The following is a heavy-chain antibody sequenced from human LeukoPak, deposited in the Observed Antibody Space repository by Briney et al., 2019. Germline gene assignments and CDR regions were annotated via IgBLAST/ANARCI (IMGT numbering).Heavy chain of an antibody. D-gene: IGHD3/OR15-3a*01. CDR2: ISYDGSNK. Sequence: PGGSLRLSCAASGFTFSSYGMHWVRQAPGKGLEWVAVISYDGSNKYYADSVKGRFTISRDNSKNTLYLQMNSLRAEDTAVYYCAKDLQGDLWYFDYWGQGTLVIVSS. CDR1: GFTFSSYG. CDR3: AKDLQGDLWYFDY. J-gene: IGHJ4*02. V-gene: IGHV3-30*18.